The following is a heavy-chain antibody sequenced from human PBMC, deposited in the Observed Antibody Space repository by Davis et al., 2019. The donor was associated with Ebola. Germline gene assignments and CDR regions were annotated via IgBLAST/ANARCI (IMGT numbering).Heavy chain of an antibody. Sequence: ASVKVSCKASGYTFTGYYMHWVRQAPGQGLEWMGWINAGNGNTKYSQKFQGRVTITRDTSASTAYMELSNLRSEDTAVYYCARILRDYYYGMDVWGKGTTVTVSS. CDR3: ARILRDYYYGMDV. V-gene: IGHV1-3*01. J-gene: IGHJ6*04. CDR1: GYTFTGYY. CDR2: INAGNGNT.